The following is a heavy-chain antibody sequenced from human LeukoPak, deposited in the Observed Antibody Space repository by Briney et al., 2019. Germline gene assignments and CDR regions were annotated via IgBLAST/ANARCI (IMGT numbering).Heavy chain of an antibody. D-gene: IGHD3-10*01. CDR3: AGALTPGGFDP. J-gene: IGHJ5*02. CDR2: IYYNGGA. Sequence: PSETLSLTCTVSGGSITSGSYYWGWIRQPPGKGLEWIGSIYYNGGAYYNPSLKSRVTISVDTSKNQFSLKLSSVTAADTAVYYCAGALTPGGFDPWGQGTLVTVSS. CDR1: GGSITSGSYY. V-gene: IGHV4-39*07.